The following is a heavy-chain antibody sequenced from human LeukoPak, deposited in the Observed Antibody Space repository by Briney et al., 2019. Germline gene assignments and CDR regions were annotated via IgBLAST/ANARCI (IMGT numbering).Heavy chain of an antibody. Sequence: ASVKVSCKASGYTFTSYYMHWVRQAPGQGLEWMGIISPSGGSTSYAQKFQGRVTMTRDTSTSTVYMELSSLRSEDTAVYYCARPKASGRPNYGMDVWGQGTTVTVSS. CDR2: ISPSGGST. CDR1: GYTFTSYY. V-gene: IGHV1-46*01. J-gene: IGHJ6*02. D-gene: IGHD6-19*01. CDR3: ARPKASGRPNYGMDV.